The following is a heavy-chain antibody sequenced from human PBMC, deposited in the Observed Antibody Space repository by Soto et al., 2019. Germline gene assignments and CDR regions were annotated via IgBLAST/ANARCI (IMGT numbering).Heavy chain of an antibody. J-gene: IGHJ4*02. D-gene: IGHD1-7*01. CDR1: GGSFSGYY. V-gene: IGHV4-34*01. CDR2: INHSGST. CDR3: ARAGTTALFNY. Sequence: SETLSLTCAVYGGSFSGYYWSWIRQPPGKGLEWIGDINHSGSTNYNPSLKSRVTIPVDTSKNQFSLKLSSVTAADTAVYYCARAGTTALFNYWGQGTLVTVSS.